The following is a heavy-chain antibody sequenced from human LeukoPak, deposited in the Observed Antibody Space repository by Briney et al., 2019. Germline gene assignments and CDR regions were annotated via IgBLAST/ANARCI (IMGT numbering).Heavy chain of an antibody. CDR3: ARPHTSGYYYTSGFFDY. V-gene: IGHV4-39*01. CDR2: IYYSGST. D-gene: IGHD3-22*01. Sequence: PSETLSLTCTVSGGSISSSNYYRGWIRQAPGKGLEWIGSIYYSGSTYYNPSLMSRVTISVDTSKNQFSLKLSSVTAADTAVYYCARPHTSGYYYTSGFFDYWGQGSLVTVSS. CDR1: GGSISSSNYY. J-gene: IGHJ4*02.